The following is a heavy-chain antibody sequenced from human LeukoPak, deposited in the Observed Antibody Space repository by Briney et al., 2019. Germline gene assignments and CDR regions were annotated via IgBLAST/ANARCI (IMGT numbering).Heavy chain of an antibody. CDR3: ARDYGPRRVIAVAGTVWFDP. Sequence: ASVKVSCKASGYTFTSYGISWVRQAPGQGLEWMGWISAYNGNTNYAQKLQGRVTMTTDTSTSTAYMELRSLRSDDTAVYYCARDYGPRRVIAVAGTVWFDPWGQGTLVTVSS. D-gene: IGHD6-19*01. V-gene: IGHV1-18*01. J-gene: IGHJ5*02. CDR2: ISAYNGNT. CDR1: GYTFTSYG.